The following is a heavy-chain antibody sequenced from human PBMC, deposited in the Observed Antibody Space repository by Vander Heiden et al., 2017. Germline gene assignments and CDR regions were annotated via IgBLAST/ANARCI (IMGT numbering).Heavy chain of an antibody. CDR3: AKDLRYSYGYEGGFDI. CDR1: GTPLSGYA. J-gene: IGHJ3*02. CDR2: ISGSSGNT. D-gene: IGHD5-18*01. V-gene: IGHV3-23*01. Sequence: EVHLLGSGGGVVQTGASPGLSRAEPGTPLSGYAMHWVRRVPGEGLEWVSAISGSSGNTYYADSAEGRFTISRNNSKNTLYLQMISLRGEDTAVYDCAKDLRYSYGYEGGFDIWGQGTMVTVSS.